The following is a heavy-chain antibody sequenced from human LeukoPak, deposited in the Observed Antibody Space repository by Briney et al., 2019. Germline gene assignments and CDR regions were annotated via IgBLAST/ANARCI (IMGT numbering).Heavy chain of an antibody. J-gene: IGHJ4*02. V-gene: IGHV4-39*01. CDR3: ARPGGSGSRWGS. CDR1: GGSIGSYY. CDR2: IYYSGST. Sequence: PSETLSLTCTVSGGSIGSYYWSWIRQPPGKGLEWIGSIYYSGSTYYNPSLKSRVTISVDTSKNQFSLKLSSATAADTAVYYCARPGGSGSRWGSWGQGTLVTVSS. D-gene: IGHD3-10*01.